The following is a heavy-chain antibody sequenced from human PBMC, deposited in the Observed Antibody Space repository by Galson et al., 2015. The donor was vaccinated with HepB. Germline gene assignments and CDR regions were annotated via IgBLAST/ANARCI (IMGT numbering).Heavy chain of an antibody. J-gene: IGHJ4*02. CDR1: GFTFSSYE. CDR3: ARAPFGSSSY. CDR2: ISGSGSTI. D-gene: IGHD6-13*01. Sequence: SLRLSCAASGFTFSSYEMNWVRQAPGKGLEWISYISGSGSTIYYADSVKGRFTISRDNAKKSLYLQMNSLRPEDTAVYYCARAPFGSSSYWGQGTLVTVYS. V-gene: IGHV3-48*03.